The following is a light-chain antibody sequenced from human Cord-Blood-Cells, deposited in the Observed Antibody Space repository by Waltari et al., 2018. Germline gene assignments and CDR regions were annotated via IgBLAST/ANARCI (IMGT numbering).Light chain of an antibody. CDR2: GAS. J-gene: IGKJ1*01. V-gene: IGKV3-20*01. Sequence: EIVLTQSPGTLSLSPGESATLSCRASQCVSSSYVAWYQQKPGQAPRLLIYGASSRPTGIPDRFSGSGSGTDFTLTISRLEPEDFAVYYCQQYGSSPQTFGQGTKVEIK. CDR1: QCVSSSY. CDR3: QQYGSSPQT.